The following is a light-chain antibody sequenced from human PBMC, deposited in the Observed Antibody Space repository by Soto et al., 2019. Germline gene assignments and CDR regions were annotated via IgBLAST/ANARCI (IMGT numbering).Light chain of an antibody. CDR1: QSVLYSPNNKNY. V-gene: IGKV4-1*01. Sequence: DIVMTQSPDSLAVSLGERATINCKSSQSVLYSPNNKNYLAWYQQKPGQPPKLLIYWASTRESGVPDRFSGSGSATDFTRTISSLQAEDVAVYYCQQYYSTPQAFGQGTKVEVK. CDR3: QQYYSTPQA. CDR2: WAS. J-gene: IGKJ1*01.